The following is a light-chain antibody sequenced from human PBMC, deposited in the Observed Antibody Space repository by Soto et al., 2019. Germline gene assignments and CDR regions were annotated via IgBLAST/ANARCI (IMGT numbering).Light chain of an antibody. CDR2: GAS. Sequence: EIVMTHSPATLSFSPFQRSTLSCRASQSLNRDLAWYQQRPGQSPRLLIFGASIRADGIPARFSGSGSGTEFTLTIDSLQSEDFALYYCQQYLTWPGTFGQGTKVDIK. J-gene: IGKJ1*01. CDR3: QQYLTWPGT. CDR1: QSLNRD. V-gene: IGKV3-15*01.